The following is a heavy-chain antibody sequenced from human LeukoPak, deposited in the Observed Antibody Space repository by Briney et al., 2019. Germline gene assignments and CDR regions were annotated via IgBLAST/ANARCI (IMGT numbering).Heavy chain of an antibody. CDR1: GYPFTSYG. CDR2: ISAYNGNT. J-gene: IGHJ5*02. D-gene: IGHD3-10*01. CDR3: ARDPFYYGSGSYYVVALFDP. V-gene: IGHV1-18*01. Sequence: GASVKVSCKASGYPFTSYGISWVRQAPGQGLEWMGWISAYNGNTNYAQKLQGRVTMTTDTSTSTAYMELRSLRSDDAAVYYCARDPFYYGSGSYYVVALFDPWGQGTLVTVSS.